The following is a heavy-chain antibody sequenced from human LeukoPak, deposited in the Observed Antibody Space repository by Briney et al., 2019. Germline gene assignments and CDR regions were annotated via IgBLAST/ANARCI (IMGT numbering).Heavy chain of an antibody. J-gene: IGHJ4*02. V-gene: IGHV3-33*06. D-gene: IGHD6-13*01. Sequence: PGRSLRLSCAASGFTFSSYGMHWVRQAPGKGLEWVAVIWYDGSNKYYADSVKGRFTISRDNSKNTLYLQMNSLRAEDTAVYYCAKGATLYSSSWGWYFDYWGQGTLVTVSS. CDR3: AKGATLYSSSWGWYFDY. CDR1: GFTFSSYG. CDR2: IWYDGSNK.